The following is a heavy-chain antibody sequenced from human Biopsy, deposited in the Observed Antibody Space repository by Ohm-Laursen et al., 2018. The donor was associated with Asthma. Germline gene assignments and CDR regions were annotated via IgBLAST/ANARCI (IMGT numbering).Heavy chain of an antibody. V-gene: IGHV1-18*01. CDR2: ISVYNGNT. D-gene: IGHD3-10*01. J-gene: IGHJ6*02. CDR3: ARAVDYSHYYGIDV. CDR1: GYTFNSAG. Sequence: VSVKVSCKTSGYTFNSAGITWVRQAPGQGLEWMGWISVYNGNTKVAQKLQDRVTMITDTSTSTAYTELRSLRSDDTAVYFCARAVDYSHYYGIDVWGQGTTVTVS.